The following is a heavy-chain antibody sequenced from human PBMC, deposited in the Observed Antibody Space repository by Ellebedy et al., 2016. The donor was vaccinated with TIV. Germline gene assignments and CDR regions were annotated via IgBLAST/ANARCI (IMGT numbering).Heavy chain of an antibody. CDR2: ISWNSGSI. D-gene: IGHD4-17*01. CDR3: AKDTGHGDYEDYYFDY. CDR1: GFTFDDYA. V-gene: IGHV3-9*01. Sequence: GGSLRLXXAASGFTFDDYAMHWVRQAPGKGLEWVSGISWNSGSIGYADSVKGRFTISRDNAKNSLYLQMNSLRAEDTALNYCAKDTGHGDYEDYYFDYWGQGTLVTVSS. J-gene: IGHJ4*02.